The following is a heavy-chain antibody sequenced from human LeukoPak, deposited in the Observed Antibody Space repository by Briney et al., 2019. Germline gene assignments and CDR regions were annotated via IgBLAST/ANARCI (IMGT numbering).Heavy chain of an antibody. D-gene: IGHD1-7*01. CDR1: GGSISSYY. J-gene: IGHJ4*02. Sequence: SETLSLTCTVSGGSISSYYWSWIRQPPGKGLEWIGYIYYSGSTNYNPSLKSRVTISVDTSKNQFSLKLSSVTAADTAVYYCARTRQTLELPENWGQGTLVTVSS. V-gene: IGHV4-59*01. CDR3: ARTRQTLELPEN. CDR2: IYYSGST.